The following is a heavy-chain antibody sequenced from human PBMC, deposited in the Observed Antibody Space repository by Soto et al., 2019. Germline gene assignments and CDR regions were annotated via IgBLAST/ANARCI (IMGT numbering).Heavy chain of an antibody. CDR3: ARIPHCSSTSCPFHY. CDR1: GFSLSNARMG. V-gene: IGHV2-26*01. D-gene: IGHD2-2*01. CDR2: IFSNDEK. Sequence: SGPTLVNPTETLTLTCTVSGFSLSNARMGVSWIRQPPGKALEWLAHIFSNDEKSYSTSLKSRLTISKDTSKSQVVLTMTNMDPVDTATYYCARIPHCSSTSCPFHYWGQGTLVTVSS. J-gene: IGHJ4*02.